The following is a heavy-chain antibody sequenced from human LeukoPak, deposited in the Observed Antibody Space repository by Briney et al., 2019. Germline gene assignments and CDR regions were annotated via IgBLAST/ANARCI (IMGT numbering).Heavy chain of an antibody. CDR2: ISRSSSYI. CDR1: GFTFSSYS. V-gene: IGHV3-21*01. CDR3: ARDRAPYDY. Sequence: GGSLRLSCAASGFTFSSYSMNWVRQAPGKGLEWVSSISRSSSYIYYADSVKGRFTISRDNAKNSLYLQMNSLRAEDTAVYYCARDRAPYDYWGQGTLVTVSS. J-gene: IGHJ4*02. D-gene: IGHD3-10*01.